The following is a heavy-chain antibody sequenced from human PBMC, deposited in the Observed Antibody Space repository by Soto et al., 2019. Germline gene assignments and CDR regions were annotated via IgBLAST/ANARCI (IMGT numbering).Heavy chain of an antibody. CDR3: AREWVRAARAYYYGMDV. CDR1: GGTFSSYA. V-gene: IGHV1-69*01. D-gene: IGHD6-6*01. J-gene: IGHJ6*02. Sequence: QVQLVQSGAEVKKPGSSVKVSCKASGGTFSSYAISWVRQAPGQGLEWMGGIIPIFGTANYAQKFQGRVTITADESTSTAYMELSSLRSEDTAVYYCAREWVRAARAYYYGMDVWGQGTTVTVSS. CDR2: IIPIFGTA.